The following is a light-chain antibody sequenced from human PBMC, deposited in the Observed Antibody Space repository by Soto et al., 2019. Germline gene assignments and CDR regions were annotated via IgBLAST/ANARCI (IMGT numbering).Light chain of an antibody. CDR3: QKYGSSSWT. V-gene: IGKV3-20*01. CDR1: QSVSSSY. Sequence: EIVLAQSPGTLSLSPGDSATLSCRASQSVSSSYLAWYQQKPGQAPRLLIYGASSRATGIPDRFSGSGSGTDFTLTISRLEPEDFAVYYCQKYGSSSWTCGQGTKVDI. CDR2: GAS. J-gene: IGKJ1*01.